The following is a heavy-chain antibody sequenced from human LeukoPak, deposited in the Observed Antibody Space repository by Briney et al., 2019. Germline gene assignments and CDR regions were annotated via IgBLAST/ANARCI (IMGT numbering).Heavy chain of an antibody. D-gene: IGHD6-19*01. CDR1: GYTFTSYA. Sequence: ASVKVSCKASGYTFTSYAMNWVRQAPGQGLEWRGWINTNTGNPTYAQGFTGRFVFSLDTSVSTAYLQISSLKAEDTAVYYCARAGSGWYAVDFDYWGQGTLVTVSS. CDR3: ARAGSGWYAVDFDY. V-gene: IGHV7-4-1*02. CDR2: INTNTGNP. J-gene: IGHJ4*02.